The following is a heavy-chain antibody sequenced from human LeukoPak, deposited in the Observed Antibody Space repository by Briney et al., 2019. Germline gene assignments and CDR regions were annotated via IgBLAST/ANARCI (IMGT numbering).Heavy chain of an antibody. V-gene: IGHV4-34*01. CDR2: INHSGST. J-gene: IGHJ4*02. CDR3: ARERFGEFDY. Sequence: SETLSLTCAVYGGSFSGYYWSWIRQPPGKGLEWIGEINHSGSTNYNPSLKSRVTISADTSKNQFSLKLSSVTAADTAVYYCARERFGEFDYWGQGTLVTVSS. D-gene: IGHD3-10*01. CDR1: GGSFSGYY.